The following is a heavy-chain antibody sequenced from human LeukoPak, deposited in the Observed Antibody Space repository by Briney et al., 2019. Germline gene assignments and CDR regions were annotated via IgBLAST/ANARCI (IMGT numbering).Heavy chain of an antibody. CDR1: GFTFDDYA. J-gene: IGHJ4*02. CDR2: ISGSGGST. Sequence: PGRSLRLSCAASGFTFDDYAMHWVRQAPGKGLEWVSAISGSGGSTYYADSVKGRFTISRDNSKNTLYLQMNSLRAEDTAVYYCAKDGFPRYCSGGSCYGGYWGQGTLVTVSS. D-gene: IGHD2-15*01. CDR3: AKDGFPRYCSGGSCYGGY. V-gene: IGHV3-23*01.